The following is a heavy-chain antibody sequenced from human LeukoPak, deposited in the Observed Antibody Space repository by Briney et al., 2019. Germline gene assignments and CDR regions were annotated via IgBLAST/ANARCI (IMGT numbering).Heavy chain of an antibody. V-gene: IGHV4-61*02. CDR2: ISSSGST. D-gene: IGHD3-10*01. CDR3: ARDAYGAFDI. CDR1: GDSISSGDYY. Sequence: SETLSLTCTVSGDSISSGDYYWSWIRQPAGKGLEWIGRISSSGSTNYNPSLKSRVTISVDTSKNQFSLKLSSVTAADTAVYYCARDAYGAFDIWGQGTMVTVSS. J-gene: IGHJ3*02.